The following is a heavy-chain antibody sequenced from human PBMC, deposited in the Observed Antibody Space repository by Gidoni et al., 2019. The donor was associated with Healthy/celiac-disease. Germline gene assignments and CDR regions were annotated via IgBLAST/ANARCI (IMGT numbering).Heavy chain of an antibody. Sequence: QVQLQESGPGLVKPSQTLSLTCTVSGGSISSGGYYWSWIRHHPGKGLEWIGYIYYSGSTYYNPSLKSRVTISVDTSKNQFSLKLSSVTAADTAVYYCARVVVTVRSPFFDYWGQGTLVTVSS. J-gene: IGHJ4*02. D-gene: IGHD2-21*02. CDR3: ARVVVTVRSPFFDY. V-gene: IGHV4-31*03. CDR2: IYYSGST. CDR1: GGSISSGGYY.